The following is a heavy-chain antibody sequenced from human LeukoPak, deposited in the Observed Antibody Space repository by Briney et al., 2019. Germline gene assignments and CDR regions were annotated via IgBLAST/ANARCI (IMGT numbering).Heavy chain of an antibody. Sequence: AETLSLTCTVSGGSISSYYWSWIRQLPGKGLEWIGYIYYSGSTNYNPSLKSRVTISVDTSKNQFSLKLSSVTAADTAVYYCARADYYYGSGSPFDYWGQGTLVTVSS. CDR1: GGSISSYY. J-gene: IGHJ4*02. CDR2: IYYSGST. D-gene: IGHD3-10*01. V-gene: IGHV4-59*01. CDR3: ARADYYYGSGSPFDY.